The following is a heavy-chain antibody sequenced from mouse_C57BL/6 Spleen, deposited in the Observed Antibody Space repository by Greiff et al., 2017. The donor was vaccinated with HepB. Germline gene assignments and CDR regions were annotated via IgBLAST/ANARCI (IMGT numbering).Heavy chain of an antibody. CDR1: GYTFTSYW. CDR3: ARREMDY. J-gene: IGHJ4*01. V-gene: IGHV1-69*01. CDR2: IDPSDSYT. Sequence: VQLQQSGAELVMPGASVKLFCKASGYTFTSYWMHWVKQRPGQGLEWIGEIDPSDSYTNYNQKFKGKSTLTVDKSSSTAYMQLSSLTSEDSAVYYCARREMDYWGQGTSVTVSS.